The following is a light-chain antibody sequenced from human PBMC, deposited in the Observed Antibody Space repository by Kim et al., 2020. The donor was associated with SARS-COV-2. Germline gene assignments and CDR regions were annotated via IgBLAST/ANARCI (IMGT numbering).Light chain of an antibody. Sequence: EIVLTQSPATLSLSPGERAALSCRASQSVSSSYLAWYHQKPGQAPRLLIYGASSRATGIPDRFSGSGSGTDFTLTITRLEPDDFAVYYCQQYGTSPLTFGGGTKVEI. CDR1: QSVSSSY. CDR2: GAS. CDR3: QQYGTSPLT. V-gene: IGKV3-20*01. J-gene: IGKJ4*01.